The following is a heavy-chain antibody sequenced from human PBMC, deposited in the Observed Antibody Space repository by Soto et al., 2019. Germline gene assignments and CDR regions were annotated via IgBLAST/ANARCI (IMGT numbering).Heavy chain of an antibody. V-gene: IGHV4-31*03. Sequence: QVQLQESGPGLVKPSQTLSLTCTVSGGSISSGGYYWSWIRHHPGKGLEWIGYIYYSGSTYYNPSLKRRVTISVDTSKNQFSLKLSSVTAADTAVYYCARSPEATVTAFDYWGQGTLVTVSS. J-gene: IGHJ4*02. D-gene: IGHD4-17*01. CDR2: IYYSGST. CDR3: ARSPEATVTAFDY. CDR1: GGSISSGGYY.